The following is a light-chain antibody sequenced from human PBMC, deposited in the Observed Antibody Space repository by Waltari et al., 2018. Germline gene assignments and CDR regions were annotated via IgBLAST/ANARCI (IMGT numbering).Light chain of an antibody. CDR3: SSYTSSSTLV. CDR2: EVS. V-gene: IGLV2-14*01. J-gene: IGLJ2*01. Sequence: QSALTQPASVSGSPGQSSTISCTGTSSDGGGYNYVSWYQQHPGKAPKLMIYEVSTRPSGVSNRFSCSKSGHTASLTISGLQAEDEADYYCSSYTSSSTLVFCGGTKLTVL. CDR1: SSDGGGYNY.